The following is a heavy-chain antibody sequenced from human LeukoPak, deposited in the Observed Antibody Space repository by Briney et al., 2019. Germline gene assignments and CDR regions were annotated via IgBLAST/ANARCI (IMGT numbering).Heavy chain of an antibody. D-gene: IGHD3-10*01. J-gene: IGHJ6*02. CDR1: GFTFSTYA. Sequence: QPGGSLRLSCAASGFTFSTYAMHWVRQAPGKGLEWVALISYDGSDKFYTASVEGRFTISRDTSKNTLYLQMNSLRAEDTAVYYCARDLTMVRGVIPDYYYYGMDVWGQGTTVTVSS. V-gene: IGHV3-30-3*01. CDR3: ARDLTMVRGVIPDYYYYGMDV. CDR2: ISYDGSDK.